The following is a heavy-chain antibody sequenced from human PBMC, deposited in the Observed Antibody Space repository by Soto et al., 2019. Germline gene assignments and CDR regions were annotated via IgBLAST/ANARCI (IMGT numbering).Heavy chain of an antibody. J-gene: IGHJ4*02. CDR3: ASPLAGYSSG. V-gene: IGHV4-39*01. CDR1: GGSISSSSYY. CDR2: IYYSGST. Sequence: PSETLSLTCTVSGGSISSSSYYWGWIRQPPGKGLEWIGSIYYSGSTYYNPSLKSRVTISVDTSKNRFSLKLSSVTAADTAVYYCASPLAGYSSGWGQGTLVTVSS. D-gene: IGHD6-25*01.